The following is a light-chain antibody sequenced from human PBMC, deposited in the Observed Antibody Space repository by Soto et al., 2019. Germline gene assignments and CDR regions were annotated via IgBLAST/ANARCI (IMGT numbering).Light chain of an antibody. Sequence: EIVLTQSPGTLSLSPGERATLNCRASQSVRSSYLAWYQQQPGQAPRLRIHGASRRATGIPDRFSGSGSGTDFTLTINRLEPEDFAVYFCQQYGDMWTFGQGTKVEIK. J-gene: IGKJ1*01. CDR1: QSVRSSY. CDR3: QQYGDMWT. CDR2: GAS. V-gene: IGKV3-20*01.